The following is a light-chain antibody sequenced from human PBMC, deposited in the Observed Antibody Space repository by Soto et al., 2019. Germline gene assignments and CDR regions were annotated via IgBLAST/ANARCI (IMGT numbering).Light chain of an antibody. Sequence: DIQMTQSPSSLSASVGDRVTITCRASQSITNYLNWYQQKPGKAPKLLIHAASSLQSGVPSRFSGSGSETDFTLTISSLQPEDFATYYCQQSYSTPITFGQGTRLEIK. J-gene: IGKJ5*01. CDR3: QQSYSTPIT. CDR2: AAS. V-gene: IGKV1-39*01. CDR1: QSITNY.